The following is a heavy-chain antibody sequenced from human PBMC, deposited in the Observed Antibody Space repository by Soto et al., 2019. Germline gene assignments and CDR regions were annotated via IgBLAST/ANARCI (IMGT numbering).Heavy chain of an antibody. D-gene: IGHD1-26*01. CDR1: GFSLNTYGVG. J-gene: IGHJ6*02. CDR3: AHVGGSWGEYGMDV. Sequence: QITLKESGPTLVKPTQTLTLTCTFSGFSLNTYGVGVGWIRQPPGKALEWLALIYWDDDKRYSPSLKSRLTITKDTAKNPVGLILTNLDPVDTATYYCAHVGGSWGEYGMDVWGQGTTVTVSS. CDR2: IYWDDDK. V-gene: IGHV2-5*02.